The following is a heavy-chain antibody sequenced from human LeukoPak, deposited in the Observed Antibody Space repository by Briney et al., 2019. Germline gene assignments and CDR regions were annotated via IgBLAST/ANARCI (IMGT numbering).Heavy chain of an antibody. V-gene: IGHV4-59*01. Sequence: SETLSLTCTVSGGSIRSYYWSWVRQPPGKGLEWIGYIYYSGSTNYNPSLKSRVTISVETSKDQFSLKLTSMTAADTAVYYCARGRGGGFCSSTSCLFDYWGQGTLVTVSS. CDR3: ARGRGGGFCSSTSCLFDY. D-gene: IGHD2-2*01. CDR1: GGSIRSYY. CDR2: IYYSGST. J-gene: IGHJ4*02.